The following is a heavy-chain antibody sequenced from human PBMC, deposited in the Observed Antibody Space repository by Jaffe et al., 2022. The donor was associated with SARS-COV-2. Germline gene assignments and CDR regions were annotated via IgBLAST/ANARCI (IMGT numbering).Heavy chain of an antibody. CDR3: ARVPAGAGDNTDDC. CDR1: GFTFSRYW. D-gene: IGHD5-18*01. J-gene: IGHJ4*02. V-gene: IGHV3-7*04. Sequence: EVQLVESGGGLVQPGGSLRLSCAASGFTFSRYWMSWVRQAPGMGLEWVATIKEDGSEHYYVDSVKGRFTISRDNAKNSLSLQMNSLRAEDTAVYYCARVPAGAGDNTDDCWGQGTLVTVSS. CDR2: IKEDGSEH.